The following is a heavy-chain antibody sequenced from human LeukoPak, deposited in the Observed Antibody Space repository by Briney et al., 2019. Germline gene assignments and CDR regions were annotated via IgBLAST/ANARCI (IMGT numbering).Heavy chain of an antibody. Sequence: GRSLRLSCAVSTLTLSIFWMSWVSQAQGKGREWVANIKQDGSEKYYVDSVKGRFTISRDNAKNSLYLQMNSLRAEDTAVYYCARDRVCNYWGQGTLVTVSS. CDR2: IKQDGSEK. CDR3: ARDRVCNY. V-gene: IGHV3-7*01. D-gene: IGHD2-8*01. J-gene: IGHJ4*02. CDR1: TLTLSIFW.